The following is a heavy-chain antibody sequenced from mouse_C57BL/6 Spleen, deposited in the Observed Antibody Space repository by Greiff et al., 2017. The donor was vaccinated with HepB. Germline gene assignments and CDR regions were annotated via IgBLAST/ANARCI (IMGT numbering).Heavy chain of an antibody. CDR1: GYTFTSYW. V-gene: IGHV1-50*01. Sequence: QVHVKQPGAELVKPGASVKLSCKASGYTFTSYWMQWVKQRPGQGLEWIGEIDPSDSYTNYNQKFKGKATLTVDTSSSTAYMQLSSLTSEDSAVYYCARNWDGGYYFDYWGQGTTLTVSS. CDR2: IDPSDSYT. J-gene: IGHJ2*01. D-gene: IGHD4-1*01. CDR3: ARNWDGGYYFDY.